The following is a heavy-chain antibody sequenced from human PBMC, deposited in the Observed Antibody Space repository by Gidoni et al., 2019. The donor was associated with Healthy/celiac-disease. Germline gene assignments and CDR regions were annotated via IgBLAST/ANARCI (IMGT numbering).Heavy chain of an antibody. J-gene: IGHJ4*02. Sequence: EVQLVESGGGLVKPGGSLRLSCAASGFTFSNAWMSWVRQAPGKGLEWVGRIKSKTDGGTTDYAAPVKGRFTISRDDSKNTLYLQMNSLKTEDTAVYYCTTDESPITMVRGVIIGYWGQGTLVTVSS. CDR2: IKSKTDGGTT. D-gene: IGHD3-10*01. V-gene: IGHV3-15*01. CDR1: GFTFSNAW. CDR3: TTDESPITMVRGVIIGY.